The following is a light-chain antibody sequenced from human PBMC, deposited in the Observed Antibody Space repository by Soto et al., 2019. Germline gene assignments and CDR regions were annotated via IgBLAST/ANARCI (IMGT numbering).Light chain of an antibody. J-gene: IGKJ1*01. CDR1: QSVSSSY. Sequence: EIVLTQSPGTLSLSPGERATLSCRDSQSVSSSYLAWYQQKPGKAPRLLIYGASSRATGLPDRFSGSGSGTEFTLTISSLEPEDFAVYYCQQYGSSSWTFVQGIKVEIK. CDR3: QQYGSSSWT. CDR2: GAS. V-gene: IGKV3-20*01.